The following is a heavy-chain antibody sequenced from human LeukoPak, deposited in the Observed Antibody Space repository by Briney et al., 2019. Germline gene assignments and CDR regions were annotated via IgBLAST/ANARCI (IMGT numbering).Heavy chain of an antibody. Sequence: PGGSLRLSCAASGFTFSSYSMNWVRQAPGKGLEWVSCISSSSSYIYNADSVKGRFTISRDNAKNSLYLQMNRLRAEDTAVYYCARVRREMKRSLGRTTEYSYYYYMDVWGKGTTVTVSS. J-gene: IGHJ6*03. V-gene: IGHV3-21*01. CDR2: ISSSSSYI. CDR3: ARVRREMKRSLGRTTEYSYYYYMDV. CDR1: GFTFSSYS. D-gene: IGHD1/OR15-1a*01.